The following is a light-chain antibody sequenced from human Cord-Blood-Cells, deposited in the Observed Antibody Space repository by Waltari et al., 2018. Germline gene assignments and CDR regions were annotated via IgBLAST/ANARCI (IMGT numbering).Light chain of an antibody. Sequence: QSALTQPAPVSGSPGQSINISCTRTSSYLGCYHLVPWYQQHPGKAPKLLIYEVSKRPAGVSNRFSGSKSGNTASLTIAGLQAEDVADYYCCSYAGSSTVVFGGGTKLAV. J-gene: IGLJ2*01. V-gene: IGLV2-23*02. CDR1: SSYLGCYHL. CDR3: CSYAGSSTVV. CDR2: EVS.